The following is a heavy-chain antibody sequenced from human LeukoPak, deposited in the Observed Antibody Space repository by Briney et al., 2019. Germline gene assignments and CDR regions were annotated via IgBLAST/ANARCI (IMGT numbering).Heavy chain of an antibody. J-gene: IGHJ3*02. CDR1: GFTFSSYG. V-gene: IGHV3-33*08. D-gene: IGHD4-17*01. CDR3: ARDRTHDYGDYGAFDI. CDR2: IWYDGSNK. Sequence: GGSLRLSCAASGFTFSSYGMHWVRQAPGKGLEWVAVIWYDGSNKYYADSVKGRFTISRDNSKNTLYLQMNSLRAEDTAVYYCARDRTHDYGDYGAFDIWGQGTMVTVSS.